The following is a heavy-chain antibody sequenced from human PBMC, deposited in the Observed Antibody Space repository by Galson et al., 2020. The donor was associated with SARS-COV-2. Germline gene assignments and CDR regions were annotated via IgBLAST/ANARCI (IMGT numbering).Heavy chain of an antibody. V-gene: IGHV1-3*01. J-gene: IGHJ3*02. CDR3: ARVYCSSTSCPWYDAFDI. Sequence: ASVKVSCKASGYTFTSYAMHSVRQEPGQRLEWNGWITAGNGNTKYSQTIQVKVTITRDTSASTAYMELSSLRSEDTAVYYCARVYCSSTSCPWYDAFDIWGQGTMVTVSS. CDR1: GYTFTSYA. CDR2: ITAGNGNT. D-gene: IGHD2-2*01.